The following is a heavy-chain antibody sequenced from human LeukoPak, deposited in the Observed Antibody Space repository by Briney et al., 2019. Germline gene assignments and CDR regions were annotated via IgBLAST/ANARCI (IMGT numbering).Heavy chain of an antibody. CDR1: GFTFSSYS. D-gene: IGHD1-26*01. V-gene: IGHV3-23*01. CDR2: ISGSGGST. J-gene: IGHJ4*02. Sequence: PGGSLRLSCAASGFTFSSYSMNWVRQPPGKGLEWVSAISGSGGSTYYADSVKGRFTISRDNSKNTLYLQMNSLRAEDTAVYYCAKGRAFSGSYGLGLDPFDYWGQGTLVTVSS. CDR3: AKGRAFSGSYGLGLDPFDY.